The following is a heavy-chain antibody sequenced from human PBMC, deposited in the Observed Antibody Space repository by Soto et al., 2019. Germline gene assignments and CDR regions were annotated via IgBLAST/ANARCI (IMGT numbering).Heavy chain of an antibody. CDR2: ITTWKDDK. V-gene: IGHV1-18*04. CDR1: GYTFTSYG. J-gene: IGHJ4*02. CDR3: ARLNSDYAVDY. Sequence: QVQVVQSGAEVMEPRASVKVSCKASGYTFTSYGFSWVRQAPGQRPEWMRWITTWKDDKRDAQKFRDRVTMTTDTSTSTAYMELRSLRSDDTAVYYCARLNSDYAVDYWGQGTRVTVSS. D-gene: IGHD3-16*01.